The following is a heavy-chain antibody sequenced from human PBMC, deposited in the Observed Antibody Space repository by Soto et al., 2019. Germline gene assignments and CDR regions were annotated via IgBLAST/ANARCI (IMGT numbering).Heavy chain of an antibody. V-gene: IGHV1-69*01. D-gene: IGHD2-21*02. CDR3: ARGAIVAVTAALSSYHDYTNYRFDS. CDR2: IISMFAAT. Sequence: QVQLAQSGAEMTKPGSSVKVSCRASGGSFSDFAFSWVRQAPGQGLEWMGGIISMFAATKYAQRLQDRVTITADESTNTVYLALNSLTSEDTAIYYFARGAIVAVTAALSSYHDYTNYRFDSWGQGTLVTVSS. CDR1: GGSFSDFA. J-gene: IGHJ4*02.